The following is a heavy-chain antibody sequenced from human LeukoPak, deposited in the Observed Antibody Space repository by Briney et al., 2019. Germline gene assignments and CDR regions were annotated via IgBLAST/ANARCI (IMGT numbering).Heavy chain of an antibody. D-gene: IGHD3-16*02. CDR2: MNPNSGNT. J-gene: IGHJ5*02. V-gene: IGHV1-8*01. CDR3: ARSGCDYVWGSYRSNWFDP. Sequence: ASVKVSCKASGYTFTSYDINWVRQATGQGLEWMGWMNPNSGNTGYAQKFQGRVTMTRNTSISTAYMELSSLRSEDTAVYYCARSGCDYVWGSYRSNWFDPWGQGTLVTVSS. CDR1: GYTFTSYD.